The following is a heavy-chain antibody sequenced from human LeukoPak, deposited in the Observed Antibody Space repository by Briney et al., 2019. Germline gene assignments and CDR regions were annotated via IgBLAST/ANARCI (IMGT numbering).Heavy chain of an antibody. V-gene: IGHV4-30-4*01. CDR2: IYYSGST. CDR3: ARGPAPYDFWSGYYTGSGAFDI. D-gene: IGHD3-3*01. Sequence: SETLSLTCAVYGGSFSGYYWSWIRQPPGKGLEWIGYIYYSGSTYYNPSLKSRVTISVDTSKNQFSLKLSSVTAADTAVYYCARGPAPYDFWSGYYTGSGAFDIWGQGTMVTVSS. J-gene: IGHJ3*02. CDR1: GGSFSGYY.